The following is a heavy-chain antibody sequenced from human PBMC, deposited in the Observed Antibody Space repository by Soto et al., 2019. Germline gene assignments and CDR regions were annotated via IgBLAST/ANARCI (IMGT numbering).Heavy chain of an antibody. J-gene: IGHJ4*02. D-gene: IGHD1-1*01. CDR1: GGSISSHY. CDR3: ARQVSYNWNDPSVFDF. Sequence: QVQLQESGPGLVKPSETLSLTCSVSGGSISSHYWSWIRQAPGKGLEWIGFIYFIGSTYYNPSLEIRVTMSVDTSKNQISLNVSSVTAADTAVYDCARQVSYNWNDPSVFDFWGLGTLVTVSS. CDR2: IYFIGST. V-gene: IGHV4-59*08.